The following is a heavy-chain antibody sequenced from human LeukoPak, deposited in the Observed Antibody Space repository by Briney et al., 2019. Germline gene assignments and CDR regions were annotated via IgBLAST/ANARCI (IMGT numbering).Heavy chain of an antibody. CDR2: ISSSSSYI. CDR1: GFTFSSYS. D-gene: IGHD3-22*01. V-gene: IGHV3-21*01. Sequence: GGSLRLSCAASGFTFSSYSMNWVRQAPGKGLEWVSSISSSSSYIYYADSVKGRFTISRDNAKNSLYLRMNSLRAEDTAVYYCARERSMYYYDSSGHNFDYWGQGTLVTVSS. J-gene: IGHJ4*02. CDR3: ARERSMYYYDSSGHNFDY.